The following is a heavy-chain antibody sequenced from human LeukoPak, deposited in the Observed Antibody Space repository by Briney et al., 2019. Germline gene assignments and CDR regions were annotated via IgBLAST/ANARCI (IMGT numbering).Heavy chain of an antibody. CDR2: ISGSGGGT. V-gene: IGHV3-23*01. CDR1: GFTFSSXA. D-gene: IGHD6-19*01. CDR3: AKDRSSGWYDY. J-gene: IGHJ4*02. Sequence: SGGSLRLSCAASGFTFSSXAMXWARQAPGXXXXWVSGISGSGGGTYXXDSVKGXFTISRDNSKNTLYLKMNSLRAEDTAVYYCAKDRSSGWYDYWGQGTLVIVSS.